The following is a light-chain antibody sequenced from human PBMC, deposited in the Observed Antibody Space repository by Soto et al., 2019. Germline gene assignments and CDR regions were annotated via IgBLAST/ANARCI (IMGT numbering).Light chain of an antibody. V-gene: IGKV1-5*03. CDR3: QQYNSYPWA. Sequence: DIHVTQSPFTLSASVGDGVTSTCRASQTISSWLAWYQQKPGKAPKLLIYKASTLKSGVPSRFSGSGSGTEFTLTISSLQPDDFATYYCQQYNSYPWAFGQGTKVDIK. CDR2: KAS. J-gene: IGKJ1*01. CDR1: QTISSW.